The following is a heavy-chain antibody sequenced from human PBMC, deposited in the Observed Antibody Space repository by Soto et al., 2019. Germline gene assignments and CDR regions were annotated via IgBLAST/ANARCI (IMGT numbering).Heavy chain of an antibody. V-gene: IGHV3-23*01. CDR2: ISGSGATT. J-gene: IGHJ5*01. CDR1: GFTFSSYA. D-gene: IGHD3-9*01. CDR3: AKLRYFDWSAYNWFEY. Sequence: EVQLLESGGGLVQPGGPLRLSCAASGFTFSSYAMTWVRQAPGKGLEWVSGISGSGATTSYADSVKGRFTVSRDNSKNTLYLQMNSPRVEDTAVYHCAKLRYFDWSAYNWFEYWGQGTPVTVSS.